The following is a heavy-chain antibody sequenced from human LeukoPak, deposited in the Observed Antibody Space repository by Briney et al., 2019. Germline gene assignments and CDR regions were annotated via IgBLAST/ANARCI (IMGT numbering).Heavy chain of an antibody. J-gene: IGHJ4*02. Sequence: MPGGSLRLSCAPSGFIFSIYGMSWVRQAPGKGLEWVSSISSRTSNIYYAGSVKGRFTISRDNSKNTLYLQMNSLRAEDTAVYYCAKDWTGKEADYWGQGTLVTVSS. V-gene: IGHV3-21*01. CDR3: AKDWTGKEADY. D-gene: IGHD3/OR15-3a*01. CDR2: ISSRTSNI. CDR1: GFIFSIYG.